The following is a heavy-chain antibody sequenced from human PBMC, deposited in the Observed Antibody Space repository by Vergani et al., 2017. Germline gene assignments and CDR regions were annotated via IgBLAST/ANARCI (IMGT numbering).Heavy chain of an antibody. CDR3: AKGFSMVRGVTLYYYYYMDV. CDR1: GFPFSSYA. CDR2: ISGSGGST. D-gene: IGHD3-10*01. V-gene: IGHV3-23*01. J-gene: IGHJ6*03. Sequence: EVQLLESGGGLVQPGGSLRLSCAASGFPFSSYAMSWVRQAPGKGLEWVSAISGSGGSTYYADSVKGRFTISRDNSKNTLYLQMNSLRAEDTAVYYCAKGFSMVRGVTLYYYYYMDVWGKGTTVTVSS.